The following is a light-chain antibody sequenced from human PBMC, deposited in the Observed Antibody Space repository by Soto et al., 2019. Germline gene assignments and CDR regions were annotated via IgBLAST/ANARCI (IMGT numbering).Light chain of an antibody. Sequence: EIVMTQSPATLSVSPGERATLSCRASQSVNSKLAWYQKKPGQAPRLLIYDASTRATGIPGRFSGSGSGKDFTLTISSLQSEDFEVYYCQQYNNWPPTFGQGTKVEIK. V-gene: IGKV3-15*01. CDR3: QQYNNWPPT. CDR2: DAS. J-gene: IGKJ1*01. CDR1: QSVNSK.